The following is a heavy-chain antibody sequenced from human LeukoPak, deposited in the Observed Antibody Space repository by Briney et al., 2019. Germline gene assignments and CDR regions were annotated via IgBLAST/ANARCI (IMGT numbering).Heavy chain of an antibody. V-gene: IGHV4-34*01. CDR3: GGSSSPDYYMDV. J-gene: IGHJ6*03. Sequence: SETLSLTCAVYGGSFSGYYWSWIRQPPGKGLEWIGEINHSGSTNYNPSLKGRVTISVDTSKNQFSLKLSSVTAADTAVYYCGGSSSPDYYMDVWGKGTTVTVSS. D-gene: IGHD6-6*01. CDR1: GGSFSGYY. CDR2: INHSGST.